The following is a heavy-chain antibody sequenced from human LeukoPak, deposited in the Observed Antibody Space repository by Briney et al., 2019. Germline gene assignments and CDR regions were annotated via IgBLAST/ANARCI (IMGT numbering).Heavy chain of an antibody. D-gene: IGHD3-22*01. CDR3: ARDQYYYDSSGSGY. V-gene: IGHV1-2*02. J-gene: IGHJ4*02. CDR1: GYNFTGYY. CDR2: INHNSGGT. Sequence: ASVKVSCKASGYNFTGYYMHWVRQAPGQGLEWMGWINHNSGGTNYAQKFQGRVTMTRDTSISTAYMDLSGLRSDDTAVYYCARDQYYYDSSGSGYWGQGTLVTVSS.